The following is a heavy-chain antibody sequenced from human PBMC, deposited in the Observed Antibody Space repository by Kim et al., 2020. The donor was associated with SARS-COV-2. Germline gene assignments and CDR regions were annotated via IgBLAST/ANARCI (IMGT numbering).Heavy chain of an antibody. CDR2: IIPIFGST. CDR3: ARPVREPYYFDY. J-gene: IGHJ4*02. Sequence: SVKVSCKASGDTFRNYAISWVRQAPGQGLEWMGGIIPIFGSTDYAQKFQGRVTITADKSTSTAYMELTSLRSEDTAVYYCARPVREPYYFDYWGQGTLVTVSS. D-gene: IGHD1-26*01. V-gene: IGHV1-69*06. CDR1: GDTFRNYA.